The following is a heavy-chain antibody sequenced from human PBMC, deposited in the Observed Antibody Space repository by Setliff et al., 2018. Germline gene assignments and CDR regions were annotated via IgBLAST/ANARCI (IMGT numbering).Heavy chain of an antibody. CDR3: ARGPPVNFGAVTPGYFEY. Sequence: PSETLSLTCSVSVVSFKSHYWSWIRQSPGKGLEWIGYIFYNGATDYNPSFKSRVTMSVDASQNQFSLKLSSVTAADTAKYYCARGPPVNFGAVTPGYFEYWGQGNPVTVSS. J-gene: IGHJ4*02. CDR1: VVSFKSHY. D-gene: IGHD3-3*01. V-gene: IGHV4-59*11. CDR2: IFYNGAT.